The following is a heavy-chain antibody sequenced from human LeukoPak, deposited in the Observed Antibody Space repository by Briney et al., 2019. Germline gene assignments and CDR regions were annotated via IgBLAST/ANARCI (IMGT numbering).Heavy chain of an antibody. CDR1: GFTYSSYS. Sequence: GGSLRLSCAASGFTYSSYSMNWVRQAPGKGLEWVSYISGSSSTIYYADSVRGRFTISRGNAKNSLYLQMNSLRAEDTAVYYCVREDMVTLDYWGQGTLVTVSS. V-gene: IGHV3-48*01. D-gene: IGHD5-18*01. CDR2: ISGSSSTI. CDR3: VREDMVTLDY. J-gene: IGHJ4*02.